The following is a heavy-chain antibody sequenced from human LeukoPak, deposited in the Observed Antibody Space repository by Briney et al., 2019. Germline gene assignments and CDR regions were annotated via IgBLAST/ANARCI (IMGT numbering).Heavy chain of an antibody. J-gene: IGHJ4*02. CDR3: AKRRLAGVAAATDY. CDR1: GFTFSSYA. D-gene: IGHD2-15*01. V-gene: IGHV3-23*01. CDR2: ISGSGGST. Sequence: GGSLRLSCAASGFTFSSYAMSWVRQAPGKGLEWVSAISGSGGSTYYADSVKGRFTISRDNSKNTLYLEMNSLRAEDTALYYCAKRRLAGVAAATDYWGQGTLVTVSS.